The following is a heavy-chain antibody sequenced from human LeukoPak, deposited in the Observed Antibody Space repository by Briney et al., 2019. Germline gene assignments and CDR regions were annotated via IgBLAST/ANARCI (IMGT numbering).Heavy chain of an antibody. V-gene: IGHV3-74*01. D-gene: IGHD6-19*01. CDR2: INSDGSSR. CDR1: GXIISSDR. CDR3: VPGSGFAY. J-gene: IGHJ4*02. Sequence: PGGSLRLSCVVSGXIISSDRVHWVRQAPGKGLVWVSRINSDGSSRDYADSVKGRFTISRDDATNTLYLQMNNLRVEDTAVYYCVPGSGFAYWGQGILVSVSS.